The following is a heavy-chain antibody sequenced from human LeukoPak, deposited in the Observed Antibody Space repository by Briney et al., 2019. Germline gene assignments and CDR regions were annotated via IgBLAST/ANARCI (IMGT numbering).Heavy chain of an antibody. V-gene: IGHV3-21*01. CDR3: ARWGLDCTNGVCYRYFDY. J-gene: IGHJ4*02. D-gene: IGHD2-8*01. Sequence: GGSLRLSCAASGFTFSSYSMNWVRQAPGKGLEWVSSISSSSSYIYYADSVKGRFTISRHNAKNSLYLQMNSLRAEDTAVYYCARWGLDCTNGVCYRYFDYWGQGTLVTVSS. CDR2: ISSSSSYI. CDR1: GFTFSSYS.